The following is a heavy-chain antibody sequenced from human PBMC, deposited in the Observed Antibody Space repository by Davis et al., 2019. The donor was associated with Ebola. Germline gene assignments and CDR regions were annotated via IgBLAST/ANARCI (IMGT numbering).Heavy chain of an antibody. CDR1: GFTFSSYG. Sequence: PGRSLKISCAASGFTFSSYGMHWVRQAPGKGLEWVAVISYDGSNKYYADSVKGRFTISRDNSKNTLYLQMNSLRAEDTAMYYCARDRGSSGYYYYFDYWGQGTLVTVSS. CDR3: ARDRGSSGYYYYFDY. V-gene: IGHV3-30*03. J-gene: IGHJ4*02. CDR2: ISYDGSNK. D-gene: IGHD3-22*01.